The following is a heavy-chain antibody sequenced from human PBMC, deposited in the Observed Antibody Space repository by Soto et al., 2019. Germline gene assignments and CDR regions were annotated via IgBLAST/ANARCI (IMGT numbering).Heavy chain of an antibody. J-gene: IGHJ5*02. D-gene: IGHD4-4*01. Sequence: QVQLVQSGAEVRKPGASVRVSCKATGYSFTRHDINWLRQAAGQGLEWMGWMNPNSGNAVYAQKFQGRVPMTRNTSITTAYIEVTSLKSEDTAVYFCARGAYNDYSHWFDPWGQGTLVTVSS. CDR2: MNPNSGNA. CDR3: ARGAYNDYSHWFDP. V-gene: IGHV1-8*01. CDR1: GYSFTRHD.